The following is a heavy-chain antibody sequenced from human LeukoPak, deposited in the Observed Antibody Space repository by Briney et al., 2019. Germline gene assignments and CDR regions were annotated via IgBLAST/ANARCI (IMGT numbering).Heavy chain of an antibody. CDR1: GFTVSSNY. J-gene: IGHJ4*02. D-gene: IGHD6-19*01. CDR2: IYSGGST. Sequence: AGGSLRLSCAASGFTVSSNYMSWVRQAPGKGLEWVSVIYSGGSTYYADSVKGRFTISRDNSKNTLYLQMNSLRAEDTAVYYCARVRAVVAYYFDYWGQGTLVTVSS. V-gene: IGHV3-66*01. CDR3: ARVRAVVAYYFDY.